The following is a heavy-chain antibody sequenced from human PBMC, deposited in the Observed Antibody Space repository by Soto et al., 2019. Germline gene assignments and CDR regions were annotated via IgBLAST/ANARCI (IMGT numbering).Heavy chain of an antibody. CDR3: ARRGSSWANWFDP. CDR1: GYIFTSYW. CDR2: IYPGDSDT. D-gene: IGHD6-13*01. Sequence: GESLKISCNGSGYIFTSYWIGWVRQMPGKGLEWMGIIYPGDSDTRYSPSYQGQVTISVDKSISTAYLQWSSLKASDTAMYYCARRGSSWANWFDPWGQGTLVTVS. J-gene: IGHJ5*02. V-gene: IGHV5-51*01.